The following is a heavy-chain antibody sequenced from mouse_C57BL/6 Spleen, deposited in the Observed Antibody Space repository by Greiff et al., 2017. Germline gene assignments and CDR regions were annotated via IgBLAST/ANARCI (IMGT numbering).Heavy chain of an antibody. J-gene: IGHJ2*01. CDR2: IYPGSGST. V-gene: IGHV1-55*01. D-gene: IGHD1-1*01. CDR3: ARWRITTVVATDY. CDR1: GYTFTSYW. Sequence: QVQLQQPGAELVKPGASVKMSCKASGYTFTSYWITWVKQRPGQGLEWIGDIYPGSGSTNYNEKFKSKATLTVDTSSSTAYMQLSSLTSEDSAVYNCARWRITTVVATDYWGKGTTLTVSS.